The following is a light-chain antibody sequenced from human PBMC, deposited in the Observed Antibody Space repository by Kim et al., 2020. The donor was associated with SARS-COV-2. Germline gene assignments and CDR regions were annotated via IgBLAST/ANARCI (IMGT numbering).Light chain of an antibody. V-gene: IGKV3-15*01. J-gene: IGKJ2*01. CDR3: QQCNRRPHT. CDR2: SAS. Sequence: EIVMTQSPATLSVSLGERATLSCRASQSVNSNLGWYQQKPGQAPRLLIYSASTRAAGIPARFSGSGSGTDFTLTISSLQAEDFAVYYSQQCNRRPHTVGQETELDIK. CDR1: QSVNSN.